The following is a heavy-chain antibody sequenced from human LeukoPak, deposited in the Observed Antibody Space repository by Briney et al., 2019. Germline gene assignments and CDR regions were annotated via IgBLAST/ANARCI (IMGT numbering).Heavy chain of an antibody. CDR3: AKDSSGYYGLTALDY. V-gene: IGHV3-30*18. CDR2: ISYDGSNK. CDR1: GFTFSSYG. D-gene: IGHD3-22*01. Sequence: GGSLRLSCAASGFTFSSYGMPWVRQAPGKGLEWVAVISYDGSNKYYADSVKGRFTISRGNSKNTLYLQMNSLRAEDTAVYYCAKDSSGYYGLTALDYWGQGTLVTVSS. J-gene: IGHJ4*02.